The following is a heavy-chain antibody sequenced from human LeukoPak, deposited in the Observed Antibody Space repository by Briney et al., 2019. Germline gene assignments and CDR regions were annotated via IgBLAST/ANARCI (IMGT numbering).Heavy chain of an antibody. CDR2: VSSDGTT. V-gene: IGHV4-59*08. CDR1: GDSVTSYY. Sequence: SETLSLTCSVSGDSVTSYYWNWIRQPPGKGLEWIGYVSSDGTTTYPPSLGRLVIMSVNTDNTHIPLNLTSLAAADTAIYYSAGLDCSYIDTCYNHWGRGTLLTVSS. J-gene: IGHJ4*02. D-gene: IGHD3/OR15-3a*01. CDR3: AGLDCSYIDTCYNH.